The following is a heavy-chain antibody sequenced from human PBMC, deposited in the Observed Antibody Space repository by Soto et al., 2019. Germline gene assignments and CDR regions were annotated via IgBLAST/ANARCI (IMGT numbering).Heavy chain of an antibody. Sequence: PGGSLRLSCAASGFAFSNYGMHWVRQAPGKGLEWVAFIWFDGSKKYYADSVKGRFTISRDNSKNTLYLQMNSLRVEDTAVYYCARVYYDSSDYYYTQHWGYFQHWGQGTLVTVSS. CDR1: GFAFSNYG. D-gene: IGHD3-22*01. V-gene: IGHV3-33*08. J-gene: IGHJ1*01. CDR2: IWFDGSKK. CDR3: ARVYYDSSDYYYTQHWGYFQH.